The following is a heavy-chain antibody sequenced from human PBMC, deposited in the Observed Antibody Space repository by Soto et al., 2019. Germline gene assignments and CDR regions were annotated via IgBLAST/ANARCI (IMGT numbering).Heavy chain of an antibody. V-gene: IGHV5-10-1*01. CDR1: GYAFTTFW. D-gene: IGHD2-2*01. J-gene: IGHJ5*02. CDR3: ARLFCSTTTCDSWFDP. CDR2: IDPRDSYV. Sequence: GESLKISCTGFGYAFTTFWISWVRQMPGKGLEWMGRIDPRDSYVNYSPSFQGHVTISLDKSISTAYLQWGSLKASDTAMYYCARLFCSTTTCDSWFDPWCQGILLTVST.